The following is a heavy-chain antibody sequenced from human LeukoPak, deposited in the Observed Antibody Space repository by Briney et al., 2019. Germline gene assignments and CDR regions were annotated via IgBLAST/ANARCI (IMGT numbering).Heavy chain of an antibody. V-gene: IGHV3-23*01. Sequence: GGSLRLSCAASGFTFSSYAMSWVRQAPGKGLEWVSAISGSGGSTYYADSVKGRFTISRDNSKNTLYLQMNSLRAEDTAVYYCAKVRVGSIIAARYFDYWGQGTLVTVSS. J-gene: IGHJ4*02. CDR2: ISGSGGST. D-gene: IGHD6-13*01. CDR3: AKVRVGSIIAARYFDY. CDR1: GFTFSSYA.